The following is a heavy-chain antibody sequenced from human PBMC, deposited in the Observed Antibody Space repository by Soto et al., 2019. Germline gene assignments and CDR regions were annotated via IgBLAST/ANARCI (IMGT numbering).Heavy chain of an antibody. CDR2: ISGSGGST. CDR1: GFTFSSYA. D-gene: IGHD6-19*01. CDR3: AKSNGWYAEFDY. J-gene: IGHJ4*02. V-gene: IGHV3-23*01. Sequence: EVQLLESGGGLVQPGGSLRLSCAASGFTFSSYAMSWVRQAPGKGLEWVSAISGSGGSTYYADSVKGRFTFSRDNSNNTLYLQMNSLRAEDTAVYYCAKSNGWYAEFDYWGQGTLVTVSS.